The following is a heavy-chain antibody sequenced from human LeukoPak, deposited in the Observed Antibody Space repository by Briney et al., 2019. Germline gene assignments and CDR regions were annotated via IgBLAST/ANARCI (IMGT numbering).Heavy chain of an antibody. J-gene: IGHJ4*02. CDR2: ISSSGSTF. V-gene: IGHV3-48*03. Sequence: PGGSLRLSCAASGFNLSSYEMNWVRQAPGKGLEWVSYISSSGSTFYYADSVKGRFTISRDNAKNSLYLQMNSLRAEATAVYYCARIKSSGYYYGLDHWGQGTLVTVSS. CDR3: ARIKSSGYYYGLDH. CDR1: GFNLSSYE. D-gene: IGHD3-22*01.